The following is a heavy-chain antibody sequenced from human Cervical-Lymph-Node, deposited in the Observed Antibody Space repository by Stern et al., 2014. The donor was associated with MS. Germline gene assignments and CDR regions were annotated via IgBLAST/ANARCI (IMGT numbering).Heavy chain of an antibody. D-gene: IGHD4-11*01. CDR1: GGSITSYY. Sequence: QVQLQESGPGLVKPSETLSLTCTVSGGSITSYYWSWFRQPPGKGLEWIGHFYYSGSTNYNPSLKSRVTISPDTSKNQFSLKVTSVTAADTAIYYCAKGYSNYSPWGQGTLVTVSS. CDR2: FYYSGST. J-gene: IGHJ5*02. V-gene: IGHV4-59*01. CDR3: AKGYSNYSP.